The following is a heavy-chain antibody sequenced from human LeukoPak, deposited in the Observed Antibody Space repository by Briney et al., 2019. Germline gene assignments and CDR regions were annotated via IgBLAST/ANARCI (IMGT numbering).Heavy chain of an antibody. Sequence: GGSLRLSCAASGFTFSTYAMHWVRQAPGKGLEWVAVISYDGSSKYYADSVKGRFTISRDNSENTLYLQMNSLRAEDTAVYYCVLNAYYSGMTTWGQGTLVTVSS. V-gene: IGHV3-30*04. CDR3: VLNAYYSGMTT. J-gene: IGHJ4*02. CDR2: ISYDGSSK. CDR1: GFTFSTYA. D-gene: IGHD3-10*01.